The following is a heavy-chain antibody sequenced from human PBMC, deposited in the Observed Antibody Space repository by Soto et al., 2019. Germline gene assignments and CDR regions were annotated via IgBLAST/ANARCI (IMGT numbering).Heavy chain of an antibody. CDR3: ARQRVVAPDYYMDV. CDR2: IYYSGST. V-gene: IGHV4-39*01. J-gene: IGHJ6*03. Sequence: SETLSLTCTVSGGSISSSSYYWGWIRQPPGKGLEWIGSIYYSGSTYYNPSLKSRVTISVDTSKNQFSLKLSSVTAADTAVYYCARQRVVAPDYYMDVWGKGTTVTVSS. D-gene: IGHD2-2*01. CDR1: GGSISSSSYY.